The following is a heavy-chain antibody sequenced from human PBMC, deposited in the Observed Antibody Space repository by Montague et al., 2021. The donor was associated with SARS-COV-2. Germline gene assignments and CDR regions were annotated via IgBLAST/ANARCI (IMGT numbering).Heavy chain of an antibody. D-gene: IGHD3-10*01. Sequence: SLRPSCAGSGFTFIDFYINWVRQAPGKGLEWLSFITGTNNGIRYSDSVKGRFTVSRDNAHSSVYLHLDSLTAEDTAVYYCARSLFYGSGGYFDFWGQGTLVAVSS. V-gene: IGHV3-11*03. CDR3: ARSLFYGSGGYFDF. CDR2: ITGTNNGI. J-gene: IGHJ4*02. CDR1: GFTFIDFY.